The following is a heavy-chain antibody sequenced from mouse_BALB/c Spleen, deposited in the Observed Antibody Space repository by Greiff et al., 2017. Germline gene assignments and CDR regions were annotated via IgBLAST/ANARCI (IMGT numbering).Heavy chain of an antibody. CDR1: GFSLTSYG. CDR2: IWRGGST. J-gene: IGHJ4*01. CDR3: AKKLLYAYAMDY. V-gene: IGHV2-5-1*01. Sequence: QVQLQQSGPSLVQPSQSLSITCTVSGFSLTSYGVHWVRQSPGKGLEWLGVIWRGGSTDNNAAFMSRLSITKDNSKSQVFFKMNSLQADDTAIYYCAKKLLYAYAMDYWGQGTSVTVSS. D-gene: IGHD2-12*01.